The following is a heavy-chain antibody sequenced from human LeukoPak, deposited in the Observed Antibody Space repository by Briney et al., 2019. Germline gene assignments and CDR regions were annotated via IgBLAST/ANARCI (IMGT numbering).Heavy chain of an antibody. Sequence: TSETLSLTCTVSGDSISSYYWNWIRQPPGKGLEWIGYISHSGSTDYKSSLKSRVTISRDTSKNQFSLKLSSVTAADTAVYYCARSSSGNYYNDWGQGTLVTVSS. CDR1: GDSISSYY. V-gene: IGHV4-59*08. CDR2: ISHSGST. CDR3: ARSSSGNYYND. D-gene: IGHD1-26*01. J-gene: IGHJ4*02.